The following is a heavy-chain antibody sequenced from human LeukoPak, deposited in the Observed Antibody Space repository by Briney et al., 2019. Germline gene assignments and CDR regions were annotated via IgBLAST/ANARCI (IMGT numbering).Heavy chain of an antibody. V-gene: IGHV3-9*01. Sequence: GGSLRLSCAASGFTFADYAMHWVRQAPGKGLEWVSGISRNSGSIGYADSVKGRFTISRDNAKNSLYLQMNSLRAEDTALYYCAKDIISSVRGGNFDYSGQGTLGTV. CDR3: AKDIISSVRGGNFDY. J-gene: IGHJ4*02. CDR1: GFTFADYA. CDR2: ISRNSGSI. D-gene: IGHD3-10*02.